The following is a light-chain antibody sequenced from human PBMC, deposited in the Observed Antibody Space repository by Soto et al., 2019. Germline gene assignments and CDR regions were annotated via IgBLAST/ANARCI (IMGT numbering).Light chain of an antibody. CDR1: QVINNY. J-gene: IGKJ1*01. Sequence: IQMTQSPSSLSASVGDRVTITCRASQVINNYLAWYQQKPGKAPKLLIYTASNLHSGVPSRFSGSGSGTEFTLTISSLQPEDFATYYCLEDYNYPPTFGQGTKVDIK. CDR3: LEDYNYPPT. CDR2: TAS. V-gene: IGKV1-6*01.